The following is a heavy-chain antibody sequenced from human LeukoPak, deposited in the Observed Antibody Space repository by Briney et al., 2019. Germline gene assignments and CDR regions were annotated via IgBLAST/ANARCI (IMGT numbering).Heavy chain of an antibody. CDR2: IWYDGSNK. J-gene: IGHJ6*02. CDR1: GFTFSSYG. Sequence: GGSLRLSCAASGFTFSSYGMHWVRQAPGKGLEWVAVIWYDGSNKYYADSVRGRFTISRDNSKNTLFLQMSSLRAEDTAVYYCARDTFYSSGVYGLDVWGQGTTVTVSS. CDR3: ARDTFYSSGVYGLDV. V-gene: IGHV3-33*01. D-gene: IGHD3-22*01.